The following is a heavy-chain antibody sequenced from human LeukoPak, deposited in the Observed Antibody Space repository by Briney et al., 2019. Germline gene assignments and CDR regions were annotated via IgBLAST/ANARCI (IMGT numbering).Heavy chain of an antibody. J-gene: IGHJ4*02. CDR2: IRYDGSNK. D-gene: IGHD3-10*01. Sequence: GGSLRLSCAASGFTFSSYSMNWVRQAPGKGLEWVAFIRYDGSNKYYADSVKGRFTISRDNSKNTLYLQMNSLRAEDTAVYYCAKDYYYGSGSYFTTVDYWGQGTLVTVSS. V-gene: IGHV3-30*02. CDR3: AKDYYYGSGSYFTTVDY. CDR1: GFTFSSYS.